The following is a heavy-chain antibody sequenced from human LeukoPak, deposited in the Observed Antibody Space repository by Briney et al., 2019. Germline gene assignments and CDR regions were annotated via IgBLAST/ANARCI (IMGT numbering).Heavy chain of an antibody. J-gene: IGHJ4*02. CDR3: ARGPSLGKYGGSFDY. CDR2: IYYSGST. V-gene: IGHV4-38-2*02. D-gene: IGHD5-12*01. CDR1: GYSISSGYY. Sequence: SETLSLTCTVSGYSISSGYYWSWIRQPPGKGLEWIGYIYYSGSTNYNPSLKSRVTISVDTSKNQFSLKLSSVTAADTAVYYCARGPSLGKYGGSFDYWGQGTLVTVSS.